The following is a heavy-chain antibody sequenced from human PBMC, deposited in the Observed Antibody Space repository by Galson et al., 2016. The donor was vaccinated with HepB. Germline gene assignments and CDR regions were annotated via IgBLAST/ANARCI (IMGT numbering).Heavy chain of an antibody. CDR1: GFTFSNAW. J-gene: IGHJ4*02. V-gene: IGHV3-15*01. CDR3: ATLSKGAIDF. CDR2: IKSETDGGTA. D-gene: IGHD5/OR15-5a*01. Sequence: SLRLSCAASGFTFSNAWMTWVRQAPGKGLEWVGRIKSETDGGTAVYAAPMKGRFTISRDGSKNTLHLQMDSLITEDTAVYYCATLSKGAIDFRGQGTLVTVSS.